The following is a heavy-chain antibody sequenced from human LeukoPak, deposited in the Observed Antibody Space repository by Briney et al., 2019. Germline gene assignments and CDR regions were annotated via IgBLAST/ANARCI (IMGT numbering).Heavy chain of an antibody. V-gene: IGHV3-48*02. CDR2: ISSSSGTI. Sequence: PGGSLRLSCAASGFSFSRHSMNWVRQAPGKGLEWVSYISSSSGTIFYADSVKGRFSISRDNAKNSLFLQMNSLRDEDTAVYYCARDVGGGHRGYDPGREYWVQGTLVTVSS. CDR3: ARDVGGGHRGYDPGREY. J-gene: IGHJ4*02. D-gene: IGHD5-12*01. CDR1: GFSFSRHS.